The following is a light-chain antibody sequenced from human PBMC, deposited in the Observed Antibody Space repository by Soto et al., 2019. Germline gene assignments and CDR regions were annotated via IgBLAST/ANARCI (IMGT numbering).Light chain of an antibody. V-gene: IGKV3-20*01. CDR3: QQYGSAIT. J-gene: IGKJ5*01. CDR2: GAS. Sequence: EIVLTQSPGTLSLSPGERATLSCRASQSGRSSYLAWYQQKPGQAPRLLIYGASTRATGIPDRFSGSGSGTDFPITISRLEPEDFTVYYCQQYGSAITFGQGTRLEIK. CDR1: QSGRSSY.